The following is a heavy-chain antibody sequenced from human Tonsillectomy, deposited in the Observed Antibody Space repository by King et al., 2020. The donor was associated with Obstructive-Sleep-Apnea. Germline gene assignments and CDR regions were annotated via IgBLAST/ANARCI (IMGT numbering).Heavy chain of an antibody. CDR1: GFTFRSSV. J-gene: IGHJ6*02. D-gene: IGHD6-13*01. CDR3: ARDRVRSLTAAFGMDV. Sequence: VQLVESGGGVVQPERSLRISCAASGFTFRSSVMHWVRQDPGVWLEWFTITTTYGGNTDYAYSLMGRLIISSDNSTNTLYLQMNGLRVEDTAVYYCARDRVRSLTAAFGMDVWGQGTTVIVSS. CDR2: TTTYGGNT. V-gene: IGHV3-30-3*01.